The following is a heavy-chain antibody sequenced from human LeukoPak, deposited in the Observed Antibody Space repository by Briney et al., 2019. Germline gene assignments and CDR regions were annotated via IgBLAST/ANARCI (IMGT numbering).Heavy chain of an antibody. CDR2: ISGSGGST. D-gene: IGHD2-21*02. V-gene: IGHV3-23*01. CDR3: AKNIWDLAYCGGDCYSAY. Sequence: GGSLRLSCAASGFTFSSYAMSWVRQAPGKGLEWVSAISGSGGSTYYADSVKGRFTISRDNSKNTLYLQMNSLRAEDTAVCYCAKNIWDLAYCGGDCYSAYWGQGTLVTVSS. CDR1: GFTFSSYA. J-gene: IGHJ4*02.